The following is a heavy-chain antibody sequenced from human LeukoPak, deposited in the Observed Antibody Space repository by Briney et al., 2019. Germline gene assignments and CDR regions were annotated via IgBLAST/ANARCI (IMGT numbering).Heavy chain of an antibody. J-gene: IGHJ4*02. V-gene: IGHV3-23*01. CDR2: ISGSGGST. CDR3: AKGAWIQLWSYYFDY. CDR1: GFTFSSYA. Sequence: PGGSLRLSCAASGFTFSSYAMSWVRQAPGKGLEWVSAISGSGGSTYNADSVKGRFTISRDNSKNTLYLQMNSLRAEDTAVYYCAKGAWIQLWSYYFDYWGQGTLVTVSS. D-gene: IGHD5-18*01.